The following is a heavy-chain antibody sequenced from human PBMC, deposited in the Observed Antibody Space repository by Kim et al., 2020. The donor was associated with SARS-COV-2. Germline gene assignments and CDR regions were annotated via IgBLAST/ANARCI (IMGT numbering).Heavy chain of an antibody. J-gene: IGHJ6*02. CDR1: GFTFSSYS. V-gene: IGHV3-21*01. CDR3: ARDGAQGIAVVALGYYYGMDV. Sequence: GGSLRLSCAASGFTFSSYSMNWVRQAPGKGLEWVSSISSSSSYIYYADSVKGRFTISRDNAKNSLYLQMNSLRAEDTAVYYCARDGAQGIAVVALGYYYGMDVWGQGTTVTVSS. D-gene: IGHD6-19*01. CDR2: ISSSSSYI.